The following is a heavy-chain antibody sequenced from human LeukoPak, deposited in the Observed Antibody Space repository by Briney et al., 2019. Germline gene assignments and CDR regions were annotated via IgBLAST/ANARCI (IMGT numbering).Heavy chain of an antibody. Sequence: GGSLRLSCAASGITFSSYGMSWVRQAPGKGLEWVSSISSTGGTTYYADSVKGRFTISRDNSKNTLYLQMSSLRAEDTAVYYCARDSGFSGAQRGEFWGQGTLVTVSS. CDR2: ISSTGGTT. CDR1: GITFSSYG. D-gene: IGHD2/OR15-2a*01. J-gene: IGHJ4*02. CDR3: ARDSGFSGAQRGEF. V-gene: IGHV3-23*01.